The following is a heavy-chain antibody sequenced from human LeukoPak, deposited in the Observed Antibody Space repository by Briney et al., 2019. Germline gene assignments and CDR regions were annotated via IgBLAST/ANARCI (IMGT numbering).Heavy chain of an antibody. V-gene: IGHV4-39*01. CDR3: ARRYYDIPFDY. D-gene: IGHD3-9*01. CDR1: GGSISSSSYY. Sequence: PSETLSLTCTVSGGSISSSSYYWGWIRQPPGKGLEWIGSIYYSGSTYYNPSLKSRVTISVDTSKNLFSLKLSSVTAADTAVYYCARRYYDIPFDYWGQGTLVTVSS. J-gene: IGHJ4*02. CDR2: IYYSGST.